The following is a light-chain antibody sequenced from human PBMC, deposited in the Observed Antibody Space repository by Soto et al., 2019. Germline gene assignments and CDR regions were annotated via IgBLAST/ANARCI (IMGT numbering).Light chain of an antibody. J-gene: IGLJ1*01. CDR3: SSYTTSYFYV. V-gene: IGLV2-14*01. CDR2: GVK. CDR1: GRDIGAYDY. Sequence: ALTQPASVSGSPGQSITISCTGSGRDIGAYDYVSWYQQHPGKAPKLLIYGVKNRPSGVSYRFSASKSAFTASLTISGLQAEDEAHYYCSSYTTSYFYVFGPGTKVPV.